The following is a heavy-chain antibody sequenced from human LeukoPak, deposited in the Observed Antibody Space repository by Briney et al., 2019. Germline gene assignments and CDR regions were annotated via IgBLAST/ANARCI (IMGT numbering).Heavy chain of an antibody. CDR3: ARYRRPVIAVARSDSFDY. J-gene: IGHJ4*02. CDR2: INTNTGNP. CDR1: GYTFTSYA. Sequence: ASVKVSCKASGYTFTSYAMNWVRQAPGQGLEWMGWINTNTGNPTYAQGFTGRFVFSLDTSVSTAYLQISSLKAEDTAVYYCARYRRPVIAVARSDSFDYWGQGNLVTVSS. V-gene: IGHV7-4-1*02. D-gene: IGHD6-19*01.